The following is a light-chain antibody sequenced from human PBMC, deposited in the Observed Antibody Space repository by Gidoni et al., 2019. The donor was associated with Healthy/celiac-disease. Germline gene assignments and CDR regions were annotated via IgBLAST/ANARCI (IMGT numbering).Light chain of an antibody. Sequence: DIQMTQSPSSLSASVGDRVTITYRASQSISSYLNWSQQKPGKAPKLLIYAASSLTSGFPSRFSGSGSGTDFTLTIISLQPEDFATYYCQQSYSTLWTFGQGTKVEIK. CDR2: AAS. CDR3: QQSYSTLWT. J-gene: IGKJ1*01. V-gene: IGKV1-39*01. CDR1: QSISSY.